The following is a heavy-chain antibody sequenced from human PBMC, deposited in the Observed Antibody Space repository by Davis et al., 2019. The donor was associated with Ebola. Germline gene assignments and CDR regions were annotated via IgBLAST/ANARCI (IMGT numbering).Heavy chain of an antibody. CDR1: GFTFSSYA. J-gene: IGHJ4*02. D-gene: IGHD6-19*01. CDR2: ISYDGSNN. CDR3: ARGASGWSFDY. Sequence: GGSLRLSCAASGFTFSSYAMHWVRQAPGKGLEWVAVISYDGSNNYYADSVKGRFTISRDNSKNTLYLQMNSLRAEDTAVYYCARGASGWSFDYWGQGTLVTVSS. V-gene: IGHV3-30*04.